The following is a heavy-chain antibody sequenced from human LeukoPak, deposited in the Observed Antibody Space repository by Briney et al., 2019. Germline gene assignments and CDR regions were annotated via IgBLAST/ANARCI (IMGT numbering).Heavy chain of an antibody. CDR3: TTSLSSPTYYDFWSGYYDRDGAFDI. CDR1: GFTFSNAW. Sequence: GGSLRLSCAASGFTFSNAWMSWVRQAPGKGLEWVGRIKSKTGGGTTDYAAPVKGRFTISRDDSKNTLYLQMNSLKTEDTAVYYCTTSLSSPTYYDFWSGYYDRDGAFDIWGQGTMVTVSS. D-gene: IGHD3-3*01. V-gene: IGHV3-15*01. J-gene: IGHJ3*02. CDR2: IKSKTGGGTT.